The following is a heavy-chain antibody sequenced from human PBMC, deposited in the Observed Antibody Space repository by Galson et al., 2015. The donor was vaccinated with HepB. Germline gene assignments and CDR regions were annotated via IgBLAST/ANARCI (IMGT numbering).Heavy chain of an antibody. CDR3: ARDKVDSPGYTNTWGFDF. J-gene: IGHJ4*02. Sequence: CAISGDSVSSNIAAWNWIRQSPSGGLEWLGRTYYRFNWFRDHAPSVKSRVIINSDTSKNQFSLQLKSVTPEDTAVYYCARDKVDSPGYTNTWGFDFWGQGVLVTVSS. CDR1: GDSVSSNIAA. CDR2: TYYRFNWFR. V-gene: IGHV6-1*01. D-gene: IGHD2-2*02.